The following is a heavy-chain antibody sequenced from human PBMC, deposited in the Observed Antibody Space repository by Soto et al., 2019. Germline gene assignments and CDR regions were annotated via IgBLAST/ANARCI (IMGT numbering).Heavy chain of an antibody. V-gene: IGHV3-21*01. CDR3: ARVVDYSDPSSYYGMDV. J-gene: IGHJ6*02. Sequence: EVQLVESGGGLVKPGGSLRLSCAASGFTFSSYSMNWVRQAPGKGLEWVSSISSSSSYIYYADSVKGRFTISRDNAKNSLYLQMHRLRAEDTAVYYCARVVDYSDPSSYYGMDVWGQGTTVTVSS. CDR1: GFTFSSYS. CDR2: ISSSSSYI. D-gene: IGHD3-22*01.